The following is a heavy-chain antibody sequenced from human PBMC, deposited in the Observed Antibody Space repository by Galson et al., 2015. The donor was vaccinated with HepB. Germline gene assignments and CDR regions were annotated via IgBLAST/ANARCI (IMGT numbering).Heavy chain of an antibody. J-gene: IGHJ5*02. CDR1: GGTFTMYT. CDR3: ATAPAGAVLAWLRLDP. D-gene: IGHD5-24*01. V-gene: IGHV1-69*08. Sequence: SVKVSCKASGGTFTMYTINWVRQAPGQGLEWMGRVIPVLGSSEYAQEFQGRVSITADRSTNTANMELSSLSSEDTAVYYCATAPAGAVLAWLRLDPWGQGTLVTVSS. CDR2: VIPVLGSS.